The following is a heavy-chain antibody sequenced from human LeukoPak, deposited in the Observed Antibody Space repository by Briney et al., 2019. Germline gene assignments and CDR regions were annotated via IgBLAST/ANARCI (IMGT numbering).Heavy chain of an antibody. CDR3: VKDKAYDSSGNYPFDL. J-gene: IGHJ4*02. Sequence: PGGSLRLSCSASGFTFSSFGMHWVRQAPGKGLEYVSAINPKGTSTYFADSVKGRFTMSRDNSKNTLFLQMRDLRPEDTAAYYCVKDKAYDSSGNYPFDLWGQGALVTVSS. CDR1: GFTFSSFG. D-gene: IGHD3-22*01. CDR2: INPKGTST. V-gene: IGHV3-64D*09.